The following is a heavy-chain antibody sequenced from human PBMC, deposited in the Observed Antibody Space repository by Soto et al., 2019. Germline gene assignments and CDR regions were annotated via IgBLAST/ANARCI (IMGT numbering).Heavy chain of an antibody. V-gene: IGHV1-58*01. Sequence: SVKVSCKASGYTFTSSAVQWVRQARGQRLEWIGWIVVGSGNTNYAQKFQERVTITRDMSTSTAYMELSSLRSEDTAVYYCAAASNYGNYYYGMDVWGQGTTVTVSS. D-gene: IGHD4-4*01. CDR3: AAASNYGNYYYGMDV. CDR1: GYTFTSSA. CDR2: IVVGSGNT. J-gene: IGHJ6*02.